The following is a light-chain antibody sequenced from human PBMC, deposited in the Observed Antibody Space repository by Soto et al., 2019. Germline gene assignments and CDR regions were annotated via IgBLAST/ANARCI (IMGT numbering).Light chain of an antibody. CDR3: QHYNSCSLT. V-gene: IGKV1-5*01. Sequence: DIQMTQSPSTLSASVGDRVIVTCRASHSISNWLAWYQQKPGKAPKLLIYDASTLEGGVPSRFRGIGSGTEFTLPINSLQTDDFATYYCQHYNSCSLTFGPGTKVDIE. J-gene: IGKJ1*01. CDR2: DAS. CDR1: HSISNW.